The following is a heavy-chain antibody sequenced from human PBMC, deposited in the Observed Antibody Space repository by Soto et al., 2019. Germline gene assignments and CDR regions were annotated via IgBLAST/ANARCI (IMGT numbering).Heavy chain of an antibody. J-gene: IGHJ4*02. V-gene: IGHV1-2*02. CDR2: INPNSGGT. CDR1: GYTFTGYY. CDR3: ARAFPGYCSSTSCLFDY. Sequence: ASVKVSCKASGYTFTGYYMHWVRQAPGQGLEWMGWINPNSGGTNYAQKFQGRVTMTRDTSISTAYMELSRLRSDDTAVYYCARAFPGYCSSTSCLFDYWGQGTLVTVSS. D-gene: IGHD2-2*01.